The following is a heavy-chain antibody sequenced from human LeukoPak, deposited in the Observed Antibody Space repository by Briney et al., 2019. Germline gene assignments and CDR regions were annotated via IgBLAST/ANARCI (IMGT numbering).Heavy chain of an antibody. Sequence: GGSLRLSCAASGFTFSTYSMDWVRQAPGKGLEWVSYISSSSDSIYYADSVKGRFTISRDNAKSSLYLQMNSLRDEDTAVYYCAKERNLEIAVAGTIFDYWGQGTLVTVSS. J-gene: IGHJ4*02. CDR2: ISSSSDSI. CDR3: AKERNLEIAVAGTIFDY. CDR1: GFTFSTYS. V-gene: IGHV3-48*02. D-gene: IGHD6-19*01.